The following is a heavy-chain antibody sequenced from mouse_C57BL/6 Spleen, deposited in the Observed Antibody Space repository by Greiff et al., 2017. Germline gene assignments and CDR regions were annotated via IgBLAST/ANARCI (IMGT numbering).Heavy chain of an antibody. CDR3: TRDDYGGWFAY. D-gene: IGHD2-4*01. Sequence: DVMLVESGEGLVKPGGSLKLSCAASGFTFSSYAMSWVRQTPEKRLEWVAYISSGGDYIYYAVTVKGRFTISRDNARNILYLQMSSLKSEDTAMYYCTRDDYGGWFAYWGQGTLVTVSA. CDR1: GFTFSSYA. J-gene: IGHJ3*01. V-gene: IGHV5-9-1*02. CDR2: ISSGGDYI.